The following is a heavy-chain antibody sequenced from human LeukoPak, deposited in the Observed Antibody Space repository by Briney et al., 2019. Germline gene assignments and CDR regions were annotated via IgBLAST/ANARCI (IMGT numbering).Heavy chain of an antibody. CDR2: INHSGST. CDR3: ARRRARGVIISPFDY. D-gene: IGHD3-10*01. J-gene: IGHJ4*02. CDR1: GGSFSGYY. Sequence: SSETLSLTCAVYGGSFSGYYWSWIRQPPWKGLEWIGEINHSGSTNYNPSLKSRVTISVDTSKNQFSLKLSSVTAADTAVYYCARRRARGVIISPFDYWGQGTLVTVSS. V-gene: IGHV4-34*01.